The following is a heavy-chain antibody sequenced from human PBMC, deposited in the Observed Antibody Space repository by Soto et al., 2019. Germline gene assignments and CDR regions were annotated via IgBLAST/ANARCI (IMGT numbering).Heavy chain of an antibody. Sequence: ASVKVSCKVSGYTLTELSMHWVRQAPGKGLEWMGGFDPEDGETIYAQKFQGRVTMTEDTSTDTAYMELSSLRSEDTAVYYCATVSSKNYYYYMDVWGKGTTVTVSS. J-gene: IGHJ6*03. CDR1: GYTLTELS. V-gene: IGHV1-24*01. CDR3: ATVSSKNYYYYMDV. CDR2: FDPEDGET. D-gene: IGHD6-13*01.